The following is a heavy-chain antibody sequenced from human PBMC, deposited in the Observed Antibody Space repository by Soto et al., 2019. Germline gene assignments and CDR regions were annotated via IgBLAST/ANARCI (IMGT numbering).Heavy chain of an antibody. V-gene: IGHV3-11*01. J-gene: IGHJ5*02. Sequence: PGGSLRLSCAASGFTFRDYDMSWIRQAPGKGLEWVSCISSSGTATYYADSVKGRFTISRDNAKNSLYVEMNSLRVEDTAVYYCARKGPRAASPNRWGRGTLVTVSS. CDR3: ARKGPRAASPNR. CDR1: GFTFRDYD. CDR2: ISSSGTAT. D-gene: IGHD6-13*01.